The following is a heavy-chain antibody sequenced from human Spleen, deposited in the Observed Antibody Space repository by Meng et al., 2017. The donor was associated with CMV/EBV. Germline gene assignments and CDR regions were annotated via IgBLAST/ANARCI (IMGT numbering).Heavy chain of an antibody. Sequence: ASVKVSCKASGYTFTAHYFHWVRQAPGQGLEWMGWIHPHRGDTNYAQQFQGRVTLTRDTSINTGYMELTRLTSDDTAVYYCARDLEYCGSTSCFEDCFDPWGQGTLVTVSS. J-gene: IGHJ5*02. CDR3: ARDLEYCGSTSCFEDCFDP. V-gene: IGHV1-2*02. D-gene: IGHD2-2*01. CDR2: IHPHRGDT. CDR1: GYTFTAHY.